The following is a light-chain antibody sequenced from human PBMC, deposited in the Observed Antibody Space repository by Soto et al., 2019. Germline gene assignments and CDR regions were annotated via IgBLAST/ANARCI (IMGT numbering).Light chain of an antibody. CDR3: QSYDSSLSSSV. CDR1: SSNIGAGYA. V-gene: IGLV1-40*01. J-gene: IGLJ2*01. CDR2: GNS. Sequence: QSVLTQPPSVSGAPGQRVTISCTGSSSNIGAGYAVHWYQQLPATAPKLLIFGNSNRPSGVPDRFSGSKSGTSASLAITGLHAEDEADYYCQSYDSSLSSSVFGGGTKLTVL.